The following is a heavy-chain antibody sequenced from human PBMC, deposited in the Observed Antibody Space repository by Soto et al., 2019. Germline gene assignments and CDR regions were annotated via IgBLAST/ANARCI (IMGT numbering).Heavy chain of an antibody. CDR3: ARLGFCSGARCRLDH. J-gene: IGHJ5*02. D-gene: IGHD2-15*01. Sequence: QMLLQESGPGLVKPSETLSLTCTVPGDSITSNYWSWIRQSPGKGLEWMGYVHNSGSSYYNPSLGSRVTISLDTAKNQFSLRLTSVTAADTAIYYCARLGFCSGARCRLDHWGQGTRVTVSS. V-gene: IGHV4-59*08. CDR2: VHNSGSS. CDR1: GDSITSNY.